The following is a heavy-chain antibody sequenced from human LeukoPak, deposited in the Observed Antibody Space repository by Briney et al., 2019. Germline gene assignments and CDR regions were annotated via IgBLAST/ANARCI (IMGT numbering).Heavy chain of an antibody. J-gene: IGHJ4*02. Sequence: ASVKVSCKASGGTFSSYAISWVRQAPGQGLEWMGRIIPILGIANYAQKFQGRVTITADKSTSTAYMELSSLRSEDTAVYYCASSAYCGGDCYRYWGQGTLVTVSS. CDR1: GGTFSSYA. V-gene: IGHV1-69*04. CDR2: IIPILGIA. CDR3: ASSAYCGGDCYRY. D-gene: IGHD2-21*02.